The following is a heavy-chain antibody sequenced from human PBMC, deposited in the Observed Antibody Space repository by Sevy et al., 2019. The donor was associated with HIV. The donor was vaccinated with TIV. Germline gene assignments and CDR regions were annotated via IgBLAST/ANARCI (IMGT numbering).Heavy chain of an antibody. CDR3: TREGTVVRGVVTINDAFDI. CDR1: GFTFADYT. CDR2: IRVKAFGGTA. J-gene: IGHJ3*02. Sequence: GGSLRLSCTASGFTFADYTMSWFRQAPGRGLEWVGFIRVKAFGGTAEYAASVKGRFTLSRDDSQTMAYLQMNGLKTEDTAVYYCTREGTVVRGVVTINDAFDIWGQGTMVTVSS. D-gene: IGHD3-10*01. V-gene: IGHV3-49*03.